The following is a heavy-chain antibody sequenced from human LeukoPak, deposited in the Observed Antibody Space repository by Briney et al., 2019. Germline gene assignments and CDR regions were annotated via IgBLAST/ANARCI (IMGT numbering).Heavy chain of an antibody. CDR3: AKDDDGHHHGVDH. D-gene: IGHD4-17*01. Sequence: GSLRLSFAASGFTVISYAMTWVRQAPGKGREGVSAIGYSGGDTYYADSVKGRFTISRDNSMNTLYLQMSSLRADDTALYYCAKDDDGHHHGVDHWGQGTLVTVSS. CDR2: IGYSGGDT. V-gene: IGHV3-23*01. J-gene: IGHJ4*02. CDR1: GFTVISYA.